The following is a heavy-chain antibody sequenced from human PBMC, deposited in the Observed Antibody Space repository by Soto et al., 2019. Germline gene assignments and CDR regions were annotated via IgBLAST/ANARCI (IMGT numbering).Heavy chain of an antibody. CDR1: GGSFSGYY. D-gene: IGHD7-27*01. J-gene: IGHJ4*02. Sequence: QVQLQQWGAGLLKPSETLSLTCAVYGGSFSGYYWSWIRQPPGKGLEWIGEINHSGSTNYNPSLKSRVTISADPSKNQFSLKLSSVTAEDTAVYYCARGWGRIFDYWGQGTLVTVSS. CDR2: INHSGST. V-gene: IGHV4-34*01. CDR3: ARGWGRIFDY.